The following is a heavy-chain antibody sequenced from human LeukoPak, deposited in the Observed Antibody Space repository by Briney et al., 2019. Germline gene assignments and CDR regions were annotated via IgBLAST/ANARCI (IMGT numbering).Heavy chain of an antibody. Sequence: GASVKVSCKASGYTFTGYYLHWVRQAPGQGLEWMGWINPNSGGTNYAQNFQGRVTMTRDTSISTAYMELSRLRSDDTAVYYCARDYVWGSYPSWGQGTLVTVSS. CDR2: INPNSGGT. J-gene: IGHJ5*02. CDR3: ARDYVWGSYPS. V-gene: IGHV1-2*02. D-gene: IGHD3-16*02. CDR1: GYTFTGYY.